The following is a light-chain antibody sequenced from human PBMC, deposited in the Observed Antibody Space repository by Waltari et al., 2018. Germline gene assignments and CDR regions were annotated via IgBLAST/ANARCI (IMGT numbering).Light chain of an antibody. CDR1: ASPTQY. CDR2: EDN. CDR3: YSTDSSGLGV. V-gene: IGLV3-10*01. Sequence: SDELTQPPSASVSPGQTARTTCSGAASPTQYAHWYQQKAGQAPVVVIYEDNKRPSEIPERFSGSSSGTMATLTISGAQVEDEADYYCYSTDSSGLGVFGTGTKVTVL. J-gene: IGLJ1*01.